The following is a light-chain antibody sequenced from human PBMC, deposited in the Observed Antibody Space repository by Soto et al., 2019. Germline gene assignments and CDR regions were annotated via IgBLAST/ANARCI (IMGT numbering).Light chain of an antibody. Sequence: QSVLTQPASVSGSPGQSITISCTGTSSDVGGYDYVSWYQQLPGKAPKLMIYDVNNRPSGVSNRFSGSKSGNTASLTISGLQAEDEADYYCSSATDSVLHVVFGGGTQVTVL. V-gene: IGLV2-14*01. CDR1: SSDVGGYDY. CDR3: SSATDSVLHVV. J-gene: IGLJ3*02. CDR2: DVN.